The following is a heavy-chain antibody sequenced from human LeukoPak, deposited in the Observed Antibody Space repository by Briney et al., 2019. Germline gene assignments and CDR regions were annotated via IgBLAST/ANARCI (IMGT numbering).Heavy chain of an antibody. V-gene: IGHV4-39*07. CDR3: ARDGLLWFGELLWSGWFDP. CDR1: GGSISSNDYY. Sequence: SETLSLTCTVSGGSISSNDYYWGWIRQPPGKGLEWIASIYYSGSTYYNPSLKSRVTISVDTSKNQFSLKLSSVTAADTAVYYCARDGLLWFGELLWSGWFDPWGQGTLVTVSS. CDR2: IYYSGST. J-gene: IGHJ5*02. D-gene: IGHD3-10*01.